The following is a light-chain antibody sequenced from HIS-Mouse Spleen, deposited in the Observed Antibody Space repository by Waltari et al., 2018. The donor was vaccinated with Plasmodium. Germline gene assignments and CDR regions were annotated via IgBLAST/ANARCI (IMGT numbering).Light chain of an antibody. CDR2: DVS. V-gene: IGLV2-11*01. J-gene: IGLJ2*01. CDR3: CSYAGSYTWV. Sequence: QSDLTQPRSVSGSPGQSVPISCPGTRHAFGGYKSVSWYQQNPGKAPKLMIYDVSKRPSGVPDRFSGSKSGNTASLTISGLQAEDEADYYCCSYAGSYTWVFGGGTKLTVL. CDR1: RHAFGGYKS.